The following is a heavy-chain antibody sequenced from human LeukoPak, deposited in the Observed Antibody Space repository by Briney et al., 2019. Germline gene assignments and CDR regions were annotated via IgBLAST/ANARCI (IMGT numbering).Heavy chain of an antibody. V-gene: IGHV1-69*04. J-gene: IGHJ4*02. Sequence: SVKVSCKASGGTFSSYAISWVRQAPGQGLEWMGRIIPILGIANYAQQFQGRVTITADKSTSTAYMELSSLRSEDTAVYYCAIPLGWELPREGFDYWGQGTLVTVSS. CDR2: IIPILGIA. CDR3: AIPLGWELPREGFDY. CDR1: GGTFSSYA. D-gene: IGHD1-26*01.